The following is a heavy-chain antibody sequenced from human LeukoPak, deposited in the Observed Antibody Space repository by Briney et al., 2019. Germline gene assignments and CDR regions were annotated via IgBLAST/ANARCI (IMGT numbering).Heavy chain of an antibody. D-gene: IGHD2-8*01. CDR3: AKSLYPDAFDI. V-gene: IGHV3-23*01. CDR2: ISGSGASI. CDR1: GFTFSNYA. Sequence: GGSLRLSCAASGFTFSNYAVSWVRQAPGEGLEWVSAISGSGASIYYADSVRGRFTISRDNSKNTLSLQMISLRAEDTAVYYCAKSLYPDAFDIWGPGTMVTVS. J-gene: IGHJ3*02.